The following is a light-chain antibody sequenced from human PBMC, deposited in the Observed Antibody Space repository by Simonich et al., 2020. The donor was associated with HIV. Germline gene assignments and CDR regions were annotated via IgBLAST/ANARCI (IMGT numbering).Light chain of an antibody. J-gene: IGKJ4*01. V-gene: IGKV4-1*01. CDR3: QQYYSTPLT. CDR1: QSVLYSSNNKND. CDR2: WAS. Sequence: DIVMTQSPDSLAVSLGERATINCKSSQSVLYSSNNKNDLAWYQQKPGQPPKLLIYWASPRESGVPDRFSGSGSGTDFTLTISSLQAEDVAVYYCQQYYSTPLTFGGGTKVEIK.